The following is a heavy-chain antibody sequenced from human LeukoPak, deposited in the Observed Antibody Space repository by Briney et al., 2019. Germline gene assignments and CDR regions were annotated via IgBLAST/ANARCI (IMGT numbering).Heavy chain of an antibody. Sequence: GGSLRPSCAASGFTFSSYWMSWVRQAPGKGLEWVANIKQDGSEKYYVDSVKGRFTISRDNAKNSLYLQMNSLRAEDTAVYYCAIDLVNYYYGMDVWGQGTTVTVSS. J-gene: IGHJ6*02. CDR1: GFTFSSYW. CDR3: AIDLVNYYYGMDV. CDR2: IKQDGSEK. D-gene: IGHD2-8*02. V-gene: IGHV3-7*01.